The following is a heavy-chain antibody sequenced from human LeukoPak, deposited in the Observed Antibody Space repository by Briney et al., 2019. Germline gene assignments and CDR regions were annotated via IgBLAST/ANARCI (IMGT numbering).Heavy chain of an antibody. CDR3: ARGHIAPQRQFIARRGLRTVARFDP. CDR2: ISSAGKT. Sequence: SETLSLTCTVSSGSLSNYFWTWIRQSPGKGLEWIASISSAGKTNSNPSLQSRVTISLDTSSHRLSLKMTSVISADTAVYYCARGHIAPQRQFIARRGLRTVARFDPWGQGTLVLVSA. D-gene: IGHD6-25*01. CDR1: SGSLSNYF. V-gene: IGHV4-59*01. J-gene: IGHJ5*02.